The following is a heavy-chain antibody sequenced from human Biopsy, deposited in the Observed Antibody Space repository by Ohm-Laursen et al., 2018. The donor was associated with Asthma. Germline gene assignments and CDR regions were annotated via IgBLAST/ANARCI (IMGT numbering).Heavy chain of an antibody. CDR1: GGTFNTYV. CDR2: INPVFGTT. CDR3: ARKAGSCISRACYSLDF. V-gene: IGHV1-69*13. Sequence: SVKVSCKSLGGTFNTYVIGWVRQAPGQGLEWMGGINPVFGTTTYPQKFQDRVTITADDSTSTVYMELSSLRSEDTAVYYCARKAGSCISRACYSLDFWGQGTLVTVSS. D-gene: IGHD2-15*01. J-gene: IGHJ4*02.